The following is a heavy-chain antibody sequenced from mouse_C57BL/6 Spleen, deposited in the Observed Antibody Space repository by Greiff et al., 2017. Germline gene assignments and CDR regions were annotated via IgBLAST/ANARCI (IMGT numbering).Heavy chain of an antibody. J-gene: IGHJ4*01. CDR2: IDPSDSYT. Sequence: QVQLQQPGAELVMPGASVKLSCKASGYTFTSYWMHWVKQRPGQGLEWIGEIDPSDSYTNYNQKFKGKSTLTVDKSSSTAYMQLSSLTSEDSAVYYCARPGSTYYYAMDYGCQGTSVTVSS. D-gene: IGHD1-1*01. V-gene: IGHV1-69*01. CDR1: GYTFTSYW. CDR3: ARPGSTYYYAMDY.